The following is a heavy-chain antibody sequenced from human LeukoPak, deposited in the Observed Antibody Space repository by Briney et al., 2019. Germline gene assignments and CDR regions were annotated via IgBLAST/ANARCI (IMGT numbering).Heavy chain of an antibody. CDR1: VSTFSSTL. CDR2: MSAGGAST. CDR3: ARMWLLSYYIDF. Sequence: GGSLILSCAASVSTFSSTLMTWVRQAPGKGLEWVSSMSAGGASTYYADSVKGRFTISRDNSRDTLYLQMNSLRAEDTAVYYCARMWLLSYYIDFWGKGTTVTVS. J-gene: IGHJ6*03. D-gene: IGHD3-22*01. V-gene: IGHV3-23*01.